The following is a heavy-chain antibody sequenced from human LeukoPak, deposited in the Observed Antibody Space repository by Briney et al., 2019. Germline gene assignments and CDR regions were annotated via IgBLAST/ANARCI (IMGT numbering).Heavy chain of an antibody. J-gene: IGHJ4*02. V-gene: IGHV1-18*01. Sequence: ASVKVSCKASGYTFTSYGFSWVRQAPGQGLEWMGWISAYNGNTNYAQKLQGRVTMTTDTSTSTAYMELRSLRSDDTAVYYRARARRGVEMATIFDYWGQGTLVTVSS. D-gene: IGHD5-24*01. CDR3: ARARRGVEMATIFDY. CDR2: ISAYNGNT. CDR1: GYTFTSYG.